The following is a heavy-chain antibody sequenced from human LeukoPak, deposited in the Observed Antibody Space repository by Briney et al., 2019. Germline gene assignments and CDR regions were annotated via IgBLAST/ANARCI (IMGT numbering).Heavy chain of an antibody. Sequence: GESLKISCKGSGYSFTSYWIGWVRQMPGKGLEWMGIIYPGDSDTRYSPSFQGQVTISADKSISTAYLQWSSLKASDTAMYYCAREETTYYYDSSGYFGPAAFDIWGQGTMVTVSS. J-gene: IGHJ3*02. CDR1: GYSFTSYW. CDR2: IYPGDSDT. D-gene: IGHD3-22*01. CDR3: AREETTYYYDSSGYFGPAAFDI. V-gene: IGHV5-51*01.